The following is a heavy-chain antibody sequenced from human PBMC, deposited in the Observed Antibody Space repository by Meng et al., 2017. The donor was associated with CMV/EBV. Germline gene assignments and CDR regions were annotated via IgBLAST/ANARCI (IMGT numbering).Heavy chain of an antibody. Sequence: GESLKISCAASGFTFSDYYMTWIRQAPGKGLEWVSSISSSSSYIYYADSVKGRFTISRDNAKNSLYLQMNSLRAEDTAVYYCARDRWQSQVVPSRVHWFDPWGQGTLVTVSS. J-gene: IGHJ5*02. CDR1: GFTFSDYY. CDR2: ISSSSSYI. V-gene: IGHV3-11*06. CDR3: ARDRWQSQVVPSRVHWFDP. D-gene: IGHD2-2*01.